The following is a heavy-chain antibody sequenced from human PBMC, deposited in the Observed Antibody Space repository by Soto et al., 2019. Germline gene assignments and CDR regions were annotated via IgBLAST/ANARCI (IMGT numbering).Heavy chain of an antibody. CDR2: IYYSGST. CDR3: ARVGIHSSGSPFFDY. CDR1: GGSISSYY. Sequence: SETLSLTCTVSGGSISSYYWSWIRQPPGKGLEWIGYIYYSGSTNYNPSLKSRVTISVDASKNQFSLKLSSVTAADTAVYYCARVGIHSSGSPFFDYWGQGTLVTVSS. V-gene: IGHV4-59*01. D-gene: IGHD3-22*01. J-gene: IGHJ4*02.